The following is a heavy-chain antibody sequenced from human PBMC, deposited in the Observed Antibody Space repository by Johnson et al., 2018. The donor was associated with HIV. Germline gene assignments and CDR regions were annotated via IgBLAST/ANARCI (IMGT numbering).Heavy chain of an antibody. CDR3: AKIRITMIVVVEGVDAFDI. CDR1: GFTFSSYG. Sequence: QVQLVESGGGVVQPGRSLRLSCAASGFTFSSYGMHWVRQAPGKGLEWVAVISYDGSDKYYADSVKGRFTISRDNAKNSLYLQMNSLRAEDTALYYCAKIRITMIVVVEGVDAFDIWGQGTMVTVSS. CDR2: ISYDGSDK. J-gene: IGHJ3*02. D-gene: IGHD3-22*01. V-gene: IGHV3-30*18.